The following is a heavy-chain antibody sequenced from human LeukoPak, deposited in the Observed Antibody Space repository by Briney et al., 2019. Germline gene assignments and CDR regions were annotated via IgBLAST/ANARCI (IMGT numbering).Heavy chain of an antibody. CDR1: GFTFSSYA. CDR2: ISDSGGKT. Sequence: PGGSLRLSCAASGFTFSSYAMSWVRQAPGKGLEWVSAISDSGGKTSYADSVKGRFTISRDNSKNTLYLQMNSLRAEDTAVYYCARYCSGGACHSLHYYYGLDVWGQGTTVIVSS. J-gene: IGHJ6*02. V-gene: IGHV3-23*01. CDR3: ARYCSGGACHSLHYYYGLDV. D-gene: IGHD2-15*01.